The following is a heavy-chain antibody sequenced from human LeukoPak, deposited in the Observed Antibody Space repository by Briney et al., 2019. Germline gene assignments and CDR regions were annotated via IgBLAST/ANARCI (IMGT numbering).Heavy chain of an antibody. CDR2: IYTSGST. J-gene: IGHJ6*03. CDR1: GGSISSYY. V-gene: IGHV4-4*07. Sequence: SETLSLTCTVSGGSISSYYWSWIRQPAGKGLEWIGRIYTSGSTNYNPSLKSRVTMSVDTSKNQLSLKLSSVTAADTAVYYWARDKLVGATTSYYYMDVWGKGTTVTVSS. D-gene: IGHD1-26*01. CDR3: ARDKLVGATTSYYYMDV.